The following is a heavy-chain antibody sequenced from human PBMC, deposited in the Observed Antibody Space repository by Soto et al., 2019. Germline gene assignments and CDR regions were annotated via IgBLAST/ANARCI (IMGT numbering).Heavy chain of an antibody. V-gene: IGHV3-23*01. CDR3: AKDQVVGATGSSIFDY. CDR1: GFTFSSYA. D-gene: IGHD1-26*01. J-gene: IGHJ4*02. CDR2: ISGSGGST. Sequence: GGSLRLSCAASGFTFSSYAMSWVRQAPGKGLEWVSAISGSGGSTYYADSVKGRFTISRDNSKNTLYLQMNSLRAEDTAVYYCAKDQVVGATGSSIFDYWGQGTLVTVSS.